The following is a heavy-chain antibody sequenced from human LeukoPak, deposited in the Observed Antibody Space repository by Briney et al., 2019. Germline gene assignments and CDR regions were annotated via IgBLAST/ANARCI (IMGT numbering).Heavy chain of an antibody. CDR3: ARDGQRNHFDY. CDR2: IKQDGSEK. Sequence: PGGSLRLSCAASGFTFSTYWMSWVRQAPGKGLEWVANIKQDGSEKYYVDSVKGRFTISRDNAKNSLYLQMNSLRAEDTAVFYCARDGQRNHFDYWGQGTLVTVSS. CDR1: GFTFSTYW. J-gene: IGHJ4*02. D-gene: IGHD1-14*01. V-gene: IGHV3-7*01.